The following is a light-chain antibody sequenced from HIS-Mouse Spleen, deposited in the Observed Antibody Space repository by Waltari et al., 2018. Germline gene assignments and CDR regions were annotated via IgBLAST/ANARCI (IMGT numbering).Light chain of an antibody. CDR3: QQYDNLLT. Sequence: IQMTQSPSSLSASVVDRVTITCQASQDISNYLNWYQQKPGKAPKLLIYDASNLETGVPSRFSGSGSGTDFTFTISSLQPEDIATYYCQQYDNLLTFGGGTKVEIK. CDR1: QDISNY. CDR2: DAS. J-gene: IGKJ4*01. V-gene: IGKV1-33*01.